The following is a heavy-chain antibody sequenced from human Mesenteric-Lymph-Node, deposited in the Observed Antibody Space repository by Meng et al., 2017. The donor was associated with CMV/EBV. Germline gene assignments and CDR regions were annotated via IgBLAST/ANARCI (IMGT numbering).Heavy chain of an antibody. CDR1: GGTFSSYA. V-gene: IGHV1-69*04. CDR2: IIPILGIA. J-gene: IGHJ4*02. CDR3: TNYYGSAYYFDY. Sequence: SCKASGGTFSSYAISWVRQAPGQGLEWMGRIIPILGIANYAQKFQGRVTITADKSTSTAYMELSSLRSEDTAVYYCTNYYGSAYYFDYWSQGTLVTVSS. D-gene: IGHD3-10*01.